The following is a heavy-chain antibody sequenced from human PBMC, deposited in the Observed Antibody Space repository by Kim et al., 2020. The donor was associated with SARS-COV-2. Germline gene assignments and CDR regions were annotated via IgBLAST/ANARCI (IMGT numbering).Heavy chain of an antibody. CDR3: ATRGGDVDTENWFDP. CDR1: GFTFSSYA. CDR2: IYSGGSST. V-gene: IGHV3-23*03. J-gene: IGHJ5*02. Sequence: GGSLRLSCAASGFTFSSYAMSWVRQAPGKGLEGVSVIYSGGSSTYYADSVKGRFTISRDNSKNTLYLQMNSLRAEDTAVYYCATRGGDVDTENWFDPWGQGTLVTVSS. D-gene: IGHD5-18*01.